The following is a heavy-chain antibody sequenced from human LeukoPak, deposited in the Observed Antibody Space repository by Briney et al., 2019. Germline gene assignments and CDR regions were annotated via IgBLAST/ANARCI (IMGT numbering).Heavy chain of an antibody. V-gene: IGHV4-34*01. CDR2: TNHSGST. D-gene: IGHD5-18*01. CDR1: GGSFSGYY. Sequence: SETLSLTCAVYGGSFSGYYWSWIRQPPGEGLEVSGETNHSGSTDYNPSLKSRVTISVDTSKNQFSLKLSSVTAADTALYYCARGRYSYGTFDYWGQGTLVTVSS. CDR3: ARGRYSYGTFDY. J-gene: IGHJ4*02.